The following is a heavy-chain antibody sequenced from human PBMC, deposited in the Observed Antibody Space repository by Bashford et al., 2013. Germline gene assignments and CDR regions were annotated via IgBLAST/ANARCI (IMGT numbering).Heavy chain of an antibody. D-gene: IGHD1-26*01. CDR1: GFSLTTSGVC. J-gene: IGHJ4*02. CDR2: IDWDDEK. CDR3: ARTPSYSRAWSPFDL. V-gene: IGHV2-70*01. Sequence: SGPTLVKPMQTLTLTCTVSGFSLTTSGVCVAWIRQPPGKALECLALIDWDDEKYYSTSLKTTLTISRDTSKNQVLLTMTNVDPADTATYYCARTPSYSRAWSPFDLWGQGTLVTVSS.